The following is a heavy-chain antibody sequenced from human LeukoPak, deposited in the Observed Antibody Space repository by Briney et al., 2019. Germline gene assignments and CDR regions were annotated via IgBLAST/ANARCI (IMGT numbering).Heavy chain of an antibody. CDR1: GFTFGTFA. CDR3: AKRPHCTGGVCYSIDY. V-gene: IGHV3-23*01. Sequence: GGSLRLSWAAPGFTFGTFAMAGVRQAPGKGLGWVSPISGSGGSTYYAASVKGRFTISRDNSKNTLYLQMNSLRAEDTAVYYCAKRPHCTGGVCYSIDYWGQGTLVTVSS. D-gene: IGHD2-8*02. J-gene: IGHJ4*02. CDR2: ISGSGGST.